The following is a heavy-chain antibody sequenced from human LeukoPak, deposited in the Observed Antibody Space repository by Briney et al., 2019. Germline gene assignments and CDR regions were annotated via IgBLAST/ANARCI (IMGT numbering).Heavy chain of an antibody. CDR3: AREGGRYCSGGSCYSSNGWYGGLNY. D-gene: IGHD2-15*01. Sequence: ASVKVSCKASGYTSTSYGISWVRQAPGQGLEWMGWISTYNGHTNYARKVQGRVTMTTDTPTSTAYMELRSLRSDDTAVYYCAREGGRYCSGGSCYSSNGWYGGLNYWGQGTLVTVSS. J-gene: IGHJ4*02. V-gene: IGHV1-18*01. CDR1: GYTSTSYG. CDR2: ISTYNGHT.